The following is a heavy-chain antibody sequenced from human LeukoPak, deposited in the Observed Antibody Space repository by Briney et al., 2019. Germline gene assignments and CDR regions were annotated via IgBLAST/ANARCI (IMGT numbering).Heavy chain of an antibody. CDR3: ARVNNYYDSRGYLYYFDY. CDR1: GYTFTGYF. CDR2: INPNSGAT. Sequence: ASVKVSCKASGYTFTGYFMHWVRQAPGQGLEWVGWINPNSGATNYAQNFQGRVTMTRDTSISTAYMELSRLRSDDTAVYYCARVNNYYDSRGYLYYFDYWGQGTLVTVSS. D-gene: IGHD3-22*01. V-gene: IGHV1-2*02. J-gene: IGHJ4*02.